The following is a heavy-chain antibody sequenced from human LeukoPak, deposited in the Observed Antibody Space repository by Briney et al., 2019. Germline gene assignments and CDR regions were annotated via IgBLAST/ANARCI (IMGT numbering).Heavy chain of an antibody. J-gene: IGHJ5*02. CDR3: ARGTGIVVVPASFGGSIAP. D-gene: IGHD2-2*01. Sequence: ASVKVSCKASGYTFTSCGISWVRQAPGQALEGMGWISAYNCNTNYAQKLQGRVTMTTDTSTSKAYMELRSRSSDATAVYSCARGTGIVVVPASFGGSIAPWGQGTLVTVSS. V-gene: IGHV1-18*01. CDR1: GYTFTSCG. CDR2: ISAYNCNT.